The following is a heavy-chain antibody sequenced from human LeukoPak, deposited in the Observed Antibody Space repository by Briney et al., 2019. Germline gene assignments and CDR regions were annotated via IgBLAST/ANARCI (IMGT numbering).Heavy chain of an antibody. CDR2: ISLSGLT. Sequence: PSETLSLTCGFSGGSISSTNWWSWVLQPPGQGLEWIGEISLSGLTNYNPSLKSRVTMSLDKSKNHLSLNLTSVTAADTAVYYCSRESGAFSPFGYWGQGTLVTVSS. D-gene: IGHD1-26*01. J-gene: IGHJ4*02. V-gene: IGHV4-4*02. CDR1: GGSISSTNW. CDR3: SRESGAFSPFGY.